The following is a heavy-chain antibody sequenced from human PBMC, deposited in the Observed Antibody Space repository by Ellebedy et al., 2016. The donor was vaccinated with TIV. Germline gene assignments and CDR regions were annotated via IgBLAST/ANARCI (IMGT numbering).Heavy chain of an antibody. CDR3: ARQYDDLWGSYPIRY. J-gene: IGHJ4*02. V-gene: IGHV3-21*01. CDR2: ISSSGTYI. Sequence: GESLKISCAASGFSFSSSCMNWVRQAPGKGLEWVSSISSSGTYIYYADSVNGRFTISRDNAKNSLYLQMNSLRAEDTAVYYCARQYDDLWGSYPIRYWGQGTLVTVSS. D-gene: IGHD3-16*02. CDR1: GFSFSSSC.